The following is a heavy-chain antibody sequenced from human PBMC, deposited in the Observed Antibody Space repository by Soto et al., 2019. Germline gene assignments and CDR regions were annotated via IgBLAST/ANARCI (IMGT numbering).Heavy chain of an antibody. CDR1: GGSFSSDA. Sequence: QVQLVQSGAEVKKPGSSVKVSCKASGGSFSSDAISWVRQAPGQGLEWMGGIIPIFGTPSYAQKFQGRVTITADESTSTAYMELSSLRSEDTAVYYCAREYSRSSGRFDNWGQGTLVTVSS. CDR3: AREYSRSSGRFDN. CDR2: IIPIFGTP. D-gene: IGHD6-6*01. V-gene: IGHV1-69*01. J-gene: IGHJ4*02.